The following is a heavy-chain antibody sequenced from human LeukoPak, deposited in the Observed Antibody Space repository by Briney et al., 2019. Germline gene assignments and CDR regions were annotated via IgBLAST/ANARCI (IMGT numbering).Heavy chain of an antibody. J-gene: IGHJ4*02. CDR2: LGGSGGST. CDR1: GFTFRTYA. V-gene: IGHV3-23*01. Sequence: PGGSLRLSCAASGFTFRTYAMSWVRQAPGKGLEWVSGLGGSGGSTYYADSVKGRFTISRDNSKNTLYLQMNSLRAEDTAVYYCAKGAKVGPAAMDYWGQGTLVTVSS. D-gene: IGHD2-2*01. CDR3: AKGAKVGPAAMDY.